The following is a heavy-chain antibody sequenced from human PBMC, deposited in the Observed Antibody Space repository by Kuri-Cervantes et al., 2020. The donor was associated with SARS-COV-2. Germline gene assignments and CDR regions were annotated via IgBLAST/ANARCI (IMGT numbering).Heavy chain of an antibody. CDR2: IIPMYGTT. Sequence: SVKVSCKASGGTFSNYAITWVRQAPGQGLEWMGGIIPMYGTTNYAQKFQGRVTITSDEPTGTAYMELSRLRADDTAVYYCATAKGGSYISAFDIWSQGTMVTVSS. CDR1: GGTFSNYA. J-gene: IGHJ3*02. V-gene: IGHV1-69*13. CDR3: ATAKGGSYISAFDI. D-gene: IGHD1-26*01.